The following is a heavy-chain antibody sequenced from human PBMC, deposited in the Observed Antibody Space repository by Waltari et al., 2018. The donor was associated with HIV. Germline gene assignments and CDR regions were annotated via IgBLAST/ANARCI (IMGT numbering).Heavy chain of an antibody. J-gene: IGHJ4*02. D-gene: IGHD6-19*01. CDR3: TRPGLNNGWYV. Sequence: EMQLVESGGALVQPGGSLTLSCAASGFTFRSSAVHWVRQTPGKGLEGVGRIRSKRKNFATSYADSVKGRFAISRDDSNNTAFLQMSSLKIEDTAVYYCTRPGLNNGWYVWGQGTLVTVSS. V-gene: IGHV3-73*02. CDR2: IRSKRKNFAT. CDR1: GFTFRSSA.